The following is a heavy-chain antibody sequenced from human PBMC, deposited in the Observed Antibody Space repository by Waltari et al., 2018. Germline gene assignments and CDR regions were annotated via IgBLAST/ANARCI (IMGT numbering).Heavy chain of an antibody. V-gene: IGHV4-61*02. J-gene: IGHJ4*02. CDR1: GGSISSGSYY. Sequence: QVQLQESGPGLVKPSQTLSLTCTVSGGSISSGSYYWSWIRQPAGKGLEWIGRIYTSGSTNYNPSLKSRVTISVDTSKNQFSLKLSSVTAADTAVYYCARAATVTAFDYWGQGTLVTVSS. CDR2: IYTSGST. CDR3: ARAATVTAFDY. D-gene: IGHD4-4*01.